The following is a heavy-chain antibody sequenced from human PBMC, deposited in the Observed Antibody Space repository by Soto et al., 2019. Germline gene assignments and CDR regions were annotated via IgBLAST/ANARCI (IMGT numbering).Heavy chain of an antibody. D-gene: IGHD4-17*01. CDR2: ISYDGSNK. CDR3: ARDQVKGTMTIL. V-gene: IGHV3-30-3*01. Sequence: LRLSCAASGFTFINYAMHWVRQAPGKGLEWVAVISYDGSNKYYADSVKGRFTISRDNSKNTMYLQMNSLSAEDTAVYHCARDQVKGTMTILWGQGTLVT. CDR1: GFTFINYA. J-gene: IGHJ4*02.